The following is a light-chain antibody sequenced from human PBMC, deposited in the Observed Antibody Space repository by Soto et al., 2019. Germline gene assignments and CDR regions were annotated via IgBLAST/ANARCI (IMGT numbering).Light chain of an antibody. Sequence: DVVMTQYPLSLPVTLGQPASISCSSTHSLVYSYGNTYLNWFQQRPGQSPRRLIYKVSDRDSGVPDRFSASGSATDFALKITRVEDEDVGVYYCMQGTHWPITFGPGTRPEIK. V-gene: IGKV2-30*01. J-gene: IGKJ5*01. CDR1: HSLVYSYGNTY. CDR2: KVS. CDR3: MQGTHWPIT.